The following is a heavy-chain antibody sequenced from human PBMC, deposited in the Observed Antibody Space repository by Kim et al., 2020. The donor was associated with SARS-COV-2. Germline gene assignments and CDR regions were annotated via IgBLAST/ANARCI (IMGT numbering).Heavy chain of an antibody. CDR1: GGSISNYY. Sequence: SETLSLTCTVSGGSISNYYWSWIRQPPGKGLEWIGYIYYTGSTNYNPSLKSRVTISIDTSKNQFSLKLSSVTAADTAVYFCARRTVAGTVDYWGQGTLVT. CDR3: ARRTVAGTVDY. CDR2: IYYTGST. D-gene: IGHD6-19*01. V-gene: IGHV4-59*08. J-gene: IGHJ4*02.